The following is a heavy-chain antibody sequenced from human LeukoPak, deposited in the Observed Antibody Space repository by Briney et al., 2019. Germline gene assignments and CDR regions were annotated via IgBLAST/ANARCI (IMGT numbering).Heavy chain of an antibody. CDR1: GGSVSSGSYY. CDR3: ARGRSSFSDY. V-gene: IGHV4-61*01. J-gene: IGHJ4*02. D-gene: IGHD6-19*01. CDR2: IYYSGST. Sequence: SETLSLTCTVSGGSVSSGSYYWSWIRQPPGKGLEWIGYIYYSGSTNYNPSLKSRVTISVDTSKNQFSLKLSSVTAADTAVYYCARGRSSFSDYWGQGTLVTVSS.